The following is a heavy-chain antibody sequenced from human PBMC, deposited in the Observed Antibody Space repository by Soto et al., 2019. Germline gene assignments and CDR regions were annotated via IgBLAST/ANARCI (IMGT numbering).Heavy chain of an antibody. J-gene: IGHJ4*02. CDR2: ISGSGGST. CDR3: AKDGDSSGYYPYYFDY. CDR1: GFTFSSYA. Sequence: GGSLRLSCAASGFTFSSYAMSWVRQAPGKGLEWVSAISGSGGSTYYADSVKGRFTISRDNSKNTLYLQMNSLRAEDTAVYYCAKDGDSSGYYPYYFDYWGQGTLVTVSS. V-gene: IGHV3-23*01. D-gene: IGHD3-22*01.